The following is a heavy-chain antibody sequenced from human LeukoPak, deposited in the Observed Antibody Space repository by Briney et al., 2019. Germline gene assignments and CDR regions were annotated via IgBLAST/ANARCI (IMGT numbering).Heavy chain of an antibody. Sequence: TSETLSLTCTVSGYSINSAFYWGWIRVPPGKGLEWIGSVFHRGTTYYNSSLKGRVNISIDTSKNQFSLKLNSLTAEDTAMYYCVRDGYYGSGSPGWFGPWGPGTLVTVSS. J-gene: IGHJ5*02. CDR3: VRDGYYGSGSPGWFGP. V-gene: IGHV4-38-2*02. CDR1: GYSINSAFY. D-gene: IGHD3-10*01. CDR2: VFHRGTT.